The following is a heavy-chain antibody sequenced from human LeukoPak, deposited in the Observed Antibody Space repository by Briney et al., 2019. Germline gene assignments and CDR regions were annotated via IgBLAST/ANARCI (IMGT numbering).Heavy chain of an antibody. CDR1: GFTFSSYA. CDR2: ISGSGGST. J-gene: IGHJ4*02. CDR3: AKVAGYSGYDYDIYYFDY. D-gene: IGHD5-12*01. V-gene: IGHV3-23*01. Sequence: GESLRLSCAASGFTFSSYAMSWVRQAPGKGLEWVSAISGSGGSTYYADSVKGRFTISRDNSKNTLYLQMNSLRAEDTAVYYCAKVAGYSGYDYDIYYFDYWGQGTLVTVSS.